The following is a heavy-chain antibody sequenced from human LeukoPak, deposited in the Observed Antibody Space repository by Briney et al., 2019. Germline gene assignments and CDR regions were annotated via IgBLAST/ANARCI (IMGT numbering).Heavy chain of an antibody. Sequence: GGSLRLSCAASGFTFSSYTMNWVRQAPGKGLEWVACISSSSSYIYHADSVKGRFTISRDNAKNTLYLQMNSLRAEDTAVYYCARSGGSGSFRQYYYYGMDIWGQGTTVTVSS. CDR1: GFTFSSYT. CDR2: ISSSSSYI. CDR3: ARSGGSGSFRQYYYYGMDI. V-gene: IGHV3-21*01. D-gene: IGHD3-10*01. J-gene: IGHJ6*02.